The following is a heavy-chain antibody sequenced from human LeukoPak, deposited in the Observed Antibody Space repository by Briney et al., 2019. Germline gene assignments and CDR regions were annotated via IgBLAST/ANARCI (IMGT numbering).Heavy chain of an antibody. CDR2: IRSKANSYAT. V-gene: IGHV3-73*01. J-gene: IGHJ2*01. CDR3: TRQARSYFYGDDWYFDL. CDR1: GFTFSGSA. D-gene: IGHD4-17*01. Sequence: GGSLRLSCAASGFTFSGSAMHWVRQASGKGLEWVGRIRSKANSYATAYAASVKGRFTISRDDSKNTAYLQMNSLKTKDTAVYYCTRQARSYFYGDDWYFDLWGRGTLVTVSS.